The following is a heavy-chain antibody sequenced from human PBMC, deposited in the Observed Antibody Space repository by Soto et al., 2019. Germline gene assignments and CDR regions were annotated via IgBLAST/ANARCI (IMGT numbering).Heavy chain of an antibody. V-gene: IGHV1-2*04. CDR1: GGTFGSYT. D-gene: IGHD5-12*01. J-gene: IGHJ4*02. CDR3: ARGGYSGYDFDY. Sequence: ASVKVSCKASGGTFGSYTIIWVRQAPGQGLEWMGWINPNSGGTNYAQNFQGWVTMTRDTSITTAYMELSRLRSDDTAVYYCARGGYSGYDFDYWGQGTLVTVSS. CDR2: INPNSGGT.